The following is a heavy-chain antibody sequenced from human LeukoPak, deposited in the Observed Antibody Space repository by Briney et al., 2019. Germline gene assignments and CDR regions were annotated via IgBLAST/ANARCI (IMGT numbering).Heavy chain of an antibody. CDR1: GGSISRSSYY. D-gene: IGHD5-18*01. Sequence: SETLSLTCTVSGGSISRSSYYWSRIRQPPGKGLEWIGYIYYSGSTNYNPSLKSRVTISVDTSKNQFSLKLSSVTAADTAVYYCAGSGYNYGLEAFDIWGQGTMVTVSS. CDR3: AGSGYNYGLEAFDI. CDR2: IYYSGST. J-gene: IGHJ3*02. V-gene: IGHV4-61*01.